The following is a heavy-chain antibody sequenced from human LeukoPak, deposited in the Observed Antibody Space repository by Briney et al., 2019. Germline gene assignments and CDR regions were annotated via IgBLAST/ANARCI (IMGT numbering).Heavy chain of an antibody. V-gene: IGHV4-39*07. J-gene: IGHJ5*02. Sequence: SETLSLTCTVSGGSISSSSYYWGWIRQPPGKGLEWIGSIYYSGSTYYNPSLKSRVTISVGTSKNQFSLKLSSVTAADTAVYYCADLGGNSPPWFDPWGQGALVTVSS. CDR1: GGSISSSSYY. CDR3: ADLGGNSPPWFDP. D-gene: IGHD4-23*01. CDR2: IYYSGST.